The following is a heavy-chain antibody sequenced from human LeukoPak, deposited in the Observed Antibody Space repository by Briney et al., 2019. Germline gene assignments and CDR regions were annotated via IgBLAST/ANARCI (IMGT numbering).Heavy chain of an antibody. CDR3: ARGWDCSGGSCYSSFDY. D-gene: IGHD2-15*01. Sequence: SETLSLTCAVYGGSFSGHYWSWTRQPPGKGLEWIGEIHPSGSTSYNPSLKSRVTISVDTSKNQFFLKLSSVTAADTAVYYCARGWDCSGGSCYSSFDYWGQGTLVTVSS. CDR2: IHPSGST. V-gene: IGHV4-34*01. CDR1: GGSFSGHY. J-gene: IGHJ4*02.